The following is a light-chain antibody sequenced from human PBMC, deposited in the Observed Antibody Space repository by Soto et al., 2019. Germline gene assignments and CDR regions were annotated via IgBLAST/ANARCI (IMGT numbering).Light chain of an antibody. CDR1: QGIRND. V-gene: IGKV1-6*01. CDR3: LQDYNSLT. CDR2: AAS. J-gene: IGKJ4*01. Sequence: AIPMTQSPSSLSASVGDRVTITCRASQGIRNDLGWYQQKPGKAPKLLIYAASSLQSGVPSRFSGSGSGTDFTLTISRLQTEDFATYYGLQDYNSLTFGGGTKVEIK.